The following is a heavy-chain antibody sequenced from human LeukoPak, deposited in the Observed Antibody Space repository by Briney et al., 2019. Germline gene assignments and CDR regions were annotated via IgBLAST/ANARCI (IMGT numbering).Heavy chain of an antibody. V-gene: IGHV4-39*07. CDR2: IYYSGST. CDR1: GGSISSSSYY. D-gene: IGHD2-8*01. J-gene: IGHJ4*02. CDR3: ARVRVLMVYAMDY. Sequence: SETLSLTCTVSGGSISSSSYYWGWIRQPPGKGLEWIGSIYYSGSTYYSPSLKSRVTISVDTSKNQFSLKLSSVTAADTAVYYCARVRVLMVYAMDYWGQGTLVTVSS.